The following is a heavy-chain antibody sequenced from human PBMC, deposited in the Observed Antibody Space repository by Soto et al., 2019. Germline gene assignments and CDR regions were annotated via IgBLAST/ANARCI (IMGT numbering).Heavy chain of an antibody. Sequence: PGGSLRLSCAASGFTFSSYWMSWVRQAPGKGLEWVANIKQDGSEKYYVDSVKGRFTISRDNAKNSLYLQMNSLRAEDTAVYYCARGSVTMVRGVPFDIWGQGTMVTVSS. CDR1: GFTFSSYW. CDR2: IKQDGSEK. V-gene: IGHV3-7*03. CDR3: ARGSVTMVRGVPFDI. D-gene: IGHD3-10*01. J-gene: IGHJ3*02.